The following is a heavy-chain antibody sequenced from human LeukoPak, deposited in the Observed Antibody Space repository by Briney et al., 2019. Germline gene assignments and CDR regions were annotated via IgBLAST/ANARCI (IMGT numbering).Heavy chain of an antibody. Sequence: RGLLRLSCAASGFTFSDYYMSWIRQAPGKGLEWVSYISSSSSYTNYADSVKGRFTISRDNAKNSLYLQMNSPRAEDTAVYYCATSLYSSSWYPFDYWGQGTLVTVSS. J-gene: IGHJ4*02. V-gene: IGHV3-11*06. CDR1: GFTFSDYY. D-gene: IGHD6-13*01. CDR2: ISSSSSYT. CDR3: ATSLYSSSWYPFDY.